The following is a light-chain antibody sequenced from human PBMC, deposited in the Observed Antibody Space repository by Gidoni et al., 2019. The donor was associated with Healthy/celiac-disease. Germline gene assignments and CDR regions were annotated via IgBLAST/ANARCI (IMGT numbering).Light chain of an antibody. CDR2: DAS. CDR1: QDIRNY. V-gene: IGKV1-33*01. Sequence: DIQMTQSPSSRSASVGDRVTITCQASQDIRNYLNWYQQKPGKAPKLLIYDASNLETGVPSRFSGSGSGTDFTFTISSLQPEDIATYYCQQYDNLPYTFXQXTKLEIK. CDR3: QQYDNLPYT. J-gene: IGKJ2*01.